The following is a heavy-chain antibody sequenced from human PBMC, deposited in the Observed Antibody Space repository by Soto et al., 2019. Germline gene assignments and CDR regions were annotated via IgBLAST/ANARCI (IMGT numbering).Heavy chain of an antibody. V-gene: IGHV3-15*01. CDR1: GFTFSNAL. CDR3: TTDGYDFWSGLFDY. Sequence: PGGSLRLSCAASGFTFSNALMSWVRQAPGKGLEWVGRIKSKTDGGTTDYAAPVKGRFTISRDDSKNTLYLQMNSLKTEDTAVYYCTTDGYDFWSGLFDYWGQGALVTVSS. CDR2: IKSKTDGGTT. J-gene: IGHJ4*02. D-gene: IGHD3-3*01.